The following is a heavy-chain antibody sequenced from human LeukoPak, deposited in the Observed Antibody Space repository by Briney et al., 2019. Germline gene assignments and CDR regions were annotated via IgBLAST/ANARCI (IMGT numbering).Heavy chain of an antibody. CDR2: IFYSGST. CDR3: AMTTGEIDP. Sequence: SETLSLTCAVSGYSISNGHYRGWIRPPPGKGLEWIASIFYSGSTYYNPSLQSRVTISLDTSENQFSLNLYSVTAADTAVYYCAMTTGEIDPWGQGTLVTVSS. CDR1: GYSISNGHY. V-gene: IGHV4-38-2*01. J-gene: IGHJ5*02. D-gene: IGHD3-9*01.